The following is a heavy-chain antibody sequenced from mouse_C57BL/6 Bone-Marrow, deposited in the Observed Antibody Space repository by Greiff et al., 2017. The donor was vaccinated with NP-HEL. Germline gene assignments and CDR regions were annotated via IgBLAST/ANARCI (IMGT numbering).Heavy chain of an antibody. CDR1: GYTFTDYY. CDR2: INPNNGGT. J-gene: IGHJ4*01. V-gene: IGHV1-26*01. D-gene: IGHD1-1*01. CDR3: ARAHIYYYGSRRGDYAMDY. Sequence: EVKLQQSGPELVKPGASVKISCKASGYTFTDYYMNWVKQSHGKSLEWIGDINPNNGGTSYNQKFKGKATLTVDKSSSTAYMELRSLTSEDSAVYYCARAHIYYYGSRRGDYAMDYWGQGTSVTVSS.